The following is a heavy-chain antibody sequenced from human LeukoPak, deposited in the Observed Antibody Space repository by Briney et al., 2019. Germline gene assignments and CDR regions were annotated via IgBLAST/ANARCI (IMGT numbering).Heavy chain of an antibody. D-gene: IGHD2-2*01. J-gene: IGHJ4*02. CDR3: ARAVVPAAMMSFDY. CDR1: GYTFTGYY. CDR2: INPNSGGT. Sequence: ASVKVSCKASGYTFTGYYMHWVRQAPGQGLKWMGWINPNSGGTNYAQKFQGRVTMTRDTSISTAYMELSRLRSDDTAVYYCARAVVPAAMMSFDYWGQGTLVTVSS. V-gene: IGHV1-2*02.